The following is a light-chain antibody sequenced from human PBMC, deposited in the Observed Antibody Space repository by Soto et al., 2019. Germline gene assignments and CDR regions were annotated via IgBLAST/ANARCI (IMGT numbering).Light chain of an antibody. Sequence: EIVLTQSPGTLSLSPRERATLSCRASQSVSSNYLAWYQHKPGQAPRLLIYGASSMAPGIPDRFSGSGSGTDFTLTISRLEPEGFAVYYWQQYAASPRTFGQGTQVEVK. CDR3: QQYAASPRT. V-gene: IGKV3-20*01. J-gene: IGKJ1*01. CDR1: QSVSSNY. CDR2: GAS.